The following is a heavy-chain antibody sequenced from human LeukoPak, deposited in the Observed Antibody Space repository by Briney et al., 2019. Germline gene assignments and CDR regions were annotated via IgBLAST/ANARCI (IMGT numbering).Heavy chain of an antibody. CDR1: GLTFCSFW. CDR3: ASLHFLFDY. Sequence: GGSLRLSCAASGLTFCSFWMHWVRQAPGKGLVWVSRINSDVSSTSYADSVEGRFTISRDNAKNTLYLQMNSLRADDTSVYYCASLHFLFDYWGQGTLVTVSS. V-gene: IGHV3-74*01. CDR2: INSDVSST. J-gene: IGHJ4*02.